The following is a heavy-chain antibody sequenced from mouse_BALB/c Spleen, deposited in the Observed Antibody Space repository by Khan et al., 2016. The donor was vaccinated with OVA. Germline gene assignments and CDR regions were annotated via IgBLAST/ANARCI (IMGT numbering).Heavy chain of an antibody. CDR2: INPSNGGT. CDR1: GYTFTSYY. V-gene: IGHV1S81*02. CDR3: TRSGWAEFAY. Sequence: QVQLQHPGAELVKPGASVKLSCKASGYTFTSYYIYWVKQRPGQGLEWIGGINPSNGGTYFNEKFESKATLTVDKSSSTAFMQVSSLTSEDSAVYYGTRSGWAEFAYWGQGTMVTVSA. D-gene: IGHD1-1*02. J-gene: IGHJ3*01.